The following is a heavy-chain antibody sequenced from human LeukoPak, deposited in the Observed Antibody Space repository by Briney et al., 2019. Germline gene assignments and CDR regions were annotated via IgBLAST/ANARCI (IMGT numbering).Heavy chain of an antibody. J-gene: IGHJ4*02. D-gene: IGHD1-26*01. V-gene: IGHV3-21*01. CDR2: ISSSSSYI. Sequence: PGGSLRLSCAASGFTFSGSAMHWVRQAPGKGLEWVSSISSSSSYIYYADSVKGRFTISRDNAKNSLYLQMNSLRAEDTAVYYCAPGGSYCSYWGQGTLVTVSS. CDR3: APGGSYCSY. CDR1: GFTFSGSA.